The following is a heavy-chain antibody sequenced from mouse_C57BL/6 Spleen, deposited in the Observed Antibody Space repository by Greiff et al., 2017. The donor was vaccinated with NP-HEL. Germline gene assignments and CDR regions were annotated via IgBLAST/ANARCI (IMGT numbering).Heavy chain of an antibody. CDR3: ARRDGYYPYWYFDV. Sequence: QVQLQQPGAELVMPGASVKLSCKASGYTFTSYWMHWVKQRPGQGLEWIGEIDPSDGYTNYNQKFKGKSTLTVDKSSSTAYMQLSSLTSEDSAVYYCARRDGYYPYWYFDVWGTGTTVTVSS. J-gene: IGHJ1*03. CDR1: GYTFTSYW. V-gene: IGHV1-69*01. D-gene: IGHD2-3*01. CDR2: IDPSDGYT.